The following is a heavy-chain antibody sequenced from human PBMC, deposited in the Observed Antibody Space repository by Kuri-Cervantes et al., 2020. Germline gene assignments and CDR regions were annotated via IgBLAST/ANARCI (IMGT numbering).Heavy chain of an antibody. D-gene: IGHD3-22*01. CDR1: GFTFSSYS. V-gene: IGHV3-74*01. Sequence: GGSLRLSCAASGFTFSSYSMNWVRQAPGMGLVWVSRVNRDGSSPSYADSVKGRFTISRDNAKNTLFLQMNSLRVEDTALYYCARVFGGTLEDHYDRSGYYDYWGQGTLVTVSS. CDR2: VNRDGSSP. J-gene: IGHJ4*02. CDR3: ARVFGGTLEDHYDRSGYYDY.